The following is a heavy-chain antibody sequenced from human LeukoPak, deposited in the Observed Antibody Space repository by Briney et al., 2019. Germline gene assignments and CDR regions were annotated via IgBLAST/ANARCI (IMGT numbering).Heavy chain of an antibody. V-gene: IGHV4-59*01. CDR1: GGSISSYY. D-gene: IGHD1-26*01. CDR3: ARGGRGRKWELLSSYAFDI. Sequence: PSETLSLTCTVSGGSISSYYWSWIRQPPGKGLEWIGYIYYSGSTNYNPSLKSRVTISVDTSKNQFSLKLSSVTAADTAVYCCARGGRGRKWELLSSYAFDIWGQGTMVTVSS. J-gene: IGHJ3*02. CDR2: IYYSGST.